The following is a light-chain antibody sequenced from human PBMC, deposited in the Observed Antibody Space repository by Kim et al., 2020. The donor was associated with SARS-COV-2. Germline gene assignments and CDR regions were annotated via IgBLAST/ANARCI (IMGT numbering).Light chain of an antibody. CDR2: GSS. J-gene: IGKJ2*01. Sequence: CPGGRTSHPRRAGQCVSSYHLGREQQKPGQGPRVLIHGSSIRATGNPDKVRGSWSGTDVTLNIRRLEPEDFAVYYCQQCFGSAMYTCGQGNKLEI. CDR3: QQCFGSAMYT. CDR1: QCVSSYH. V-gene: IGKV3-20*01.